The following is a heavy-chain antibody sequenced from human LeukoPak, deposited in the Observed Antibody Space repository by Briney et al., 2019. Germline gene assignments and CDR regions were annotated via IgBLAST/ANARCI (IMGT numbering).Heavy chain of an antibody. CDR3: AKGFGRDDFDI. V-gene: IGHV1-18*04. CDR2: ISVHNGNP. CDR1: GYTFTGYY. Sequence: ASVKVSCKASGYTFTGYYMHWVRQAPGQGLEWMGWISVHNGNPNYAQKFQGRVTMTTDTSTSTAYMELKSLRSDDTAVYYCAKGFGRDDFDIWGQGTMVTVSP. D-gene: IGHD3-16*01. J-gene: IGHJ3*02.